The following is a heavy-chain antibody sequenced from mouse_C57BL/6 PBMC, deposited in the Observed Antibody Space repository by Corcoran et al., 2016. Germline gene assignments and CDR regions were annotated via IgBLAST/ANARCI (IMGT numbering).Heavy chain of an antibody. Sequence: QIQLVQSGPELKKPGETVKISCKTSGYTFTTYGMSWMKQAPGKDLKWLGWINTYSGVPTYADDFKGRFAFSLETSASTAYLQINNLKNEDTATYFCARRGNYVGFDYWGQGTTLTVSS. CDR3: ARRGNYVGFDY. D-gene: IGHD2-1*01. J-gene: IGHJ2*01. CDR2: INTYSGVP. V-gene: IGHV9-3*01. CDR1: GYTFTTYG.